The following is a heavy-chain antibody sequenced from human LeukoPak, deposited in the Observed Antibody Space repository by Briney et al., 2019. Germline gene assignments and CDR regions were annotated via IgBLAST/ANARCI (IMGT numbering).Heavy chain of an antibody. CDR1: GFTFSSYA. Sequence: PGRSLRLSCAASGFTFSSYAMHWVRQAPGKGLEWVAVISDDGSNKYHADSVKGRFSISRDNSKNTLYLQMNSLRAGDTAVYYCARDRSNRYFDYWGQGTLVTVSS. D-gene: IGHD1-14*01. V-gene: IGHV3-30*04. CDR2: ISDDGSNK. CDR3: ARDRSNRYFDY. J-gene: IGHJ4*02.